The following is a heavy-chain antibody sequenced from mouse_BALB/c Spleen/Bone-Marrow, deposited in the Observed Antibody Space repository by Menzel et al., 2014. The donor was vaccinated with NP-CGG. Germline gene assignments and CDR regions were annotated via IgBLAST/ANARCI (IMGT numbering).Heavy chain of an antibody. D-gene: IGHD2-4*01. CDR2: INPSSGYT. CDR3: AKFFYDNDGPWFAY. V-gene: IGHV1-4*01. J-gene: IGHJ3*01. Sequence: QVQLQPSGAELARPGASVKMSCKATGYTFTSYTMHWVQQRPGQGLEWIGYINPSSGYTNYNQKFKDKATMTADKSSSTTYMQLSSLTTEDSAVYYCAKFFYDNDGPWFAYWGQGTLVTVSA. CDR1: GYTFTSYT.